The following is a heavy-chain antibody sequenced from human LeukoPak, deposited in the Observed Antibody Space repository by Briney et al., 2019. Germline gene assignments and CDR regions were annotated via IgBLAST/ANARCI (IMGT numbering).Heavy chain of an antibody. J-gene: IGHJ3*02. CDR1: GGSIGSGSYY. D-gene: IGHD2-2*01. Sequence: PSETLSLTCTVSGGSIGSGSYYWSWIRQPAGKGLEWIGRIYTSGSTNYNPSLKSRVTISVDTSKNQFSLKLSSVTAADTAVYYCAKVFSKYASGAFEIWGQGTMVTVSS. CDR2: IYTSGST. V-gene: IGHV4-61*02. CDR3: AKVFSKYASGAFEI.